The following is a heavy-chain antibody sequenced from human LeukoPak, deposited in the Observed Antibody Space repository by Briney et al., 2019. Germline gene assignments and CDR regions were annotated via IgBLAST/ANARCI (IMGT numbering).Heavy chain of an antibody. J-gene: IGHJ4*02. V-gene: IGHV3-48*04. D-gene: IGHD3-10*01. CDR3: AKKGYSHNWFSY. Sequence: GGSLRLSCAASGFTFSDFNINWVRQAPGKGLEWIAYISSSGTTTLYADSVKGRFTISRDNAENSLSLQMNGLRPDDTAFYFCAKKGYSHNWFSYWGQGALVTVSS. CDR1: GFTFSDFN. CDR2: ISSSGTTT.